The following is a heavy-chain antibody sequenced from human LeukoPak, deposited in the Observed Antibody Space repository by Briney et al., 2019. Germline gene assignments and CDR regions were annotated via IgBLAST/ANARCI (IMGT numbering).Heavy chain of an antibody. D-gene: IGHD3-3*01. Sequence: GGSLRLSCAASGFTFSSYSMNWVRQAPGKGLEWVSSISSSSSYIYYADSVKGRFTISRDNAKNSLYPQMNSLRAEDTAVYYCATLDYDFWSGYYPNWFDPWGQGTLVTVSS. CDR1: GFTFSSYS. CDR3: ATLDYDFWSGYYPNWFDP. J-gene: IGHJ5*02. V-gene: IGHV3-21*01. CDR2: ISSSSSYI.